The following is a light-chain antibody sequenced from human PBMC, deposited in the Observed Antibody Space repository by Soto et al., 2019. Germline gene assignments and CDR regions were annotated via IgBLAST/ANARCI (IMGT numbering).Light chain of an antibody. J-gene: IGLJ1*01. V-gene: IGLV1-40*01. CDR1: SSNIGAGYD. CDR2: VNS. Sequence: QSVLTQPPSVSGAPGQRVTISCTGRSSNIGAGYDVHWYQQLPGTAPKLLIYVNSNRPSGVPDRFSGTKSGTSASLAITGLQAEDEADYYCQSYGSSLSGYVFGTGTKVTVL. CDR3: QSYGSSLSGYV.